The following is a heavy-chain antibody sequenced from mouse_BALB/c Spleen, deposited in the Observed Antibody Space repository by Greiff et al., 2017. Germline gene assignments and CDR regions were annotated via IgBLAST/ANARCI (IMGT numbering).Heavy chain of an antibody. Sequence: EVQLVESGGGLVQPKGSLKLSCAASGFTFNTYAMNWVRQAPGKGLEWVARIRSKSNNYATYYADSVKDRFTISRDDSQSMLYLQMNNLKTEDTAMYYCVSLYDGYLYWYFDVWGAGTTVTVSS. J-gene: IGHJ1*01. CDR1: GFTFNTYA. D-gene: IGHD2-3*01. CDR3: VSLYDGYLYWYFDV. CDR2: IRSKSNNYAT. V-gene: IGHV10-1*02.